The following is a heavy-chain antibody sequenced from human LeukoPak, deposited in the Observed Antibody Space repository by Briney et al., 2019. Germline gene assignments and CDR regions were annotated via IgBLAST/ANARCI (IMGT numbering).Heavy chain of an antibody. J-gene: IGHJ3*02. CDR1: GYTFTSYY. CDR2: INPNIGGT. D-gene: IGHD3-16*02. V-gene: IGHV1-2*02. Sequence: ASVKVSCKSSGYTFTSYYLHWVRQAPGQGLEWMGWINPNIGGTKYSQTFEGRVTMTSDTSITTAYMELSRLSSDDTAIYYCATEYYDYIWGSYPIGNAYDIWGQGTLVTVSS. CDR3: ATEYYDYIWGSYPIGNAYDI.